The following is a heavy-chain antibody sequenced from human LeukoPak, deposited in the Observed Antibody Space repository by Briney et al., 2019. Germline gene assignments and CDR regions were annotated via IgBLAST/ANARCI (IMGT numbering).Heavy chain of an antibody. D-gene: IGHD6-13*01. J-gene: IGHJ6*02. CDR3: ARHPRGSSWYWHYGMDV. CDR2: IYPGDSDT. Sequence: GESLKISCKGSGYSFTNYWIGWVRQMPGKGLEWMGIIYPGDSDTRYSPSFQGQVTISADKSISTAYLQWSSLKASDTAMYYCARHPRGSSWYWHYGMDVWGQGPTVTVSS. V-gene: IGHV5-51*01. CDR1: GYSFTNYW.